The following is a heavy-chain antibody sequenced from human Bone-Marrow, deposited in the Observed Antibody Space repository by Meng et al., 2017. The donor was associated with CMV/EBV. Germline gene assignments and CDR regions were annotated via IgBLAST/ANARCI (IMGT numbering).Heavy chain of an antibody. J-gene: IGHJ4*02. Sequence: QVELVQSGAEMKKPVASVKVSCKAAGYTFSGYYIHWVRQAPGQGLEWMGWINPNSGGTNYAQNFRGRVTMTRDTSISTPYMELSRLRSDDTAVYYCARGRNYYDSSGYHPFDYWGQGTLVTVSS. D-gene: IGHD3-22*01. CDR2: INPNSGGT. CDR3: ARGRNYYDSSGYHPFDY. CDR1: GYTFSGYY. V-gene: IGHV1-2*02.